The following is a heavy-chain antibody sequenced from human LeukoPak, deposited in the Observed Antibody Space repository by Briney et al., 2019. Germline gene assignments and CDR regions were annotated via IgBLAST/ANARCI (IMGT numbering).Heavy chain of an antibody. Sequence: SETLCLTCAVYGGSFSGYYWSWIRQPPGKGLEWIGEINHSGSTNYNPSLKSRVTISVDTSKNQFSLKLSSVTAADTAVYYCASDNTAMFDWGQGTLVTVSS. V-gene: IGHV4-34*01. J-gene: IGHJ4*02. D-gene: IGHD5-18*01. CDR1: GGSFSGYY. CDR2: INHSGST. CDR3: ASDNTAMFD.